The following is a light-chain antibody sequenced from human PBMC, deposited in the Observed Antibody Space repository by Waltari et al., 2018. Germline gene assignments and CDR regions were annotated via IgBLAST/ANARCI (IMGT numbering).Light chain of an antibody. CDR2: GNN. J-gene: IGLJ2*01. Sequence: QSALTQPPSVSGAPGPRVTIPCTGSGSNIGAGYDVHWYQQFPGTVPKLLLSGNNNRPSGVPDRFSASKTGTSASLAITGLQAEDEADYYCQSYDRSLSVVFGGGTKLTVL. CDR3: QSYDRSLSVV. CDR1: GSNIGAGYD. V-gene: IGLV1-40*01.